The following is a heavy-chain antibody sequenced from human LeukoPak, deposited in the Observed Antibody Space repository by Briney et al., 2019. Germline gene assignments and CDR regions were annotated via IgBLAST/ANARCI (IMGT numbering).Heavy chain of an antibody. J-gene: IGHJ6*02. Sequence: GESLKIPCQGSGYSFTSYWISWVRQMPGKGLEWMGRIDPSVSYTIYSPSFQGHVTISADKSISTAYLQWSSLKASDTAMYYCARLRYFDWLHYYYGMDVWGQGTTVTVSS. CDR3: ARLRYFDWLHYYYGMDV. D-gene: IGHD3-9*01. CDR2: IDPSVSYT. CDR1: GYSFTSYW. V-gene: IGHV5-10-1*01.